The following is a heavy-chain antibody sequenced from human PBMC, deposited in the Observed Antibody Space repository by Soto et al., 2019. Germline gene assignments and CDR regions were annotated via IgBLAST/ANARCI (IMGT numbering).Heavy chain of an antibody. V-gene: IGHV3-74*01. Sequence: EVQLVESGGGLVQPGGSLRLSCAASGFTFSNYWMYWVRQAQGKGLVWVSRINSDGSVSSYADSVKGRLTISRDNVKNTLYLQMDSLRAEDTAVYYCARGDCVGGTCDSLAGSFYYYMDVWGKGTTVTVFS. J-gene: IGHJ6*03. CDR1: GFTFSNYW. D-gene: IGHD2-15*01. CDR2: INSDGSVS. CDR3: ARGDCVGGTCDSLAGSFYYYMDV.